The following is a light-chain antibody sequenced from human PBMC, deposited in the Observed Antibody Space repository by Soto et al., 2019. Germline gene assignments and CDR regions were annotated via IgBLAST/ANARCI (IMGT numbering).Light chain of an antibody. J-gene: IGKJ1*01. V-gene: IGKV1-5*01. CDR3: LQDYNYPWT. CDR1: QNIRNW. CDR2: DAS. Sequence: IHMTQSPSTLSASVCDSVTITCRASQNIRNWLAWYQQKPGKAPNPLIYDASSLKSGVPSRFSGSGSGTDFTLTISSLQPEDFATYYCLQDYNYPWTFGQGTKVE.